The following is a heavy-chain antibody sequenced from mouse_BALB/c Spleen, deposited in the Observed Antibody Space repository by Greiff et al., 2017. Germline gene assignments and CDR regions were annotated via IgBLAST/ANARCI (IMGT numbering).Heavy chain of an antibody. CDR1: GYSITSGYY. Sequence: VSGPGLVKPSQSLSLTCSVTGYSITSGYYWNWIRQFPGNKLEWMGYISYDGSNNYNPSLKNRISITRDTSKNQFFLKLNSVTTEDTATYYCARDPDYYGSSYEVYWGQGTTLTVSS. CDR2: ISYDGSN. J-gene: IGHJ2*01. CDR3: ARDPDYYGSSYEVY. D-gene: IGHD1-1*01. V-gene: IGHV3-6*02.